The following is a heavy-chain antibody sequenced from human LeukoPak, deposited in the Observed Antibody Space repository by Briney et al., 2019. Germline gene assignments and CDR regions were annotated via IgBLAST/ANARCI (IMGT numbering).Heavy chain of an antibody. J-gene: IGHJ4*02. CDR3: ARLYASGDY. CDR2: ISSSTIYI. D-gene: IGHD3-10*01. CDR1: GFTFSSYD. V-gene: IGHV3-21*04. Sequence: PGGSLRLSCAASGFTFSSYDMNWVRQAPGKGLEWVSSISSSTIYIYYADSVKGRFTISRDNSKNTLYLQMNSLRAEDTAVYYCARLYASGDYWGQGTLVTVSS.